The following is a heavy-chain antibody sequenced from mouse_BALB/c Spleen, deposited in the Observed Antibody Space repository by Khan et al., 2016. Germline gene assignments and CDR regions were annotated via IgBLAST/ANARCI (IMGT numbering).Heavy chain of an antibody. V-gene: IGHV4-1*02. J-gene: IGHJ2*01. CDR3: ARYYGYNFDY. Sequence: EVKLLESGGGLVQPGGSLKLSCAASGFDFSRYWMSWVRQAPGKGLEWIGEINPDSSTINYTPSLKDKFIISRDNAKNTLYLQMSKVRSEDTALYYCARYYGYNFDYWGQGTNLTVSS. D-gene: IGHD1-2*01. CDR1: GFDFSRYW. CDR2: INPDSSTI.